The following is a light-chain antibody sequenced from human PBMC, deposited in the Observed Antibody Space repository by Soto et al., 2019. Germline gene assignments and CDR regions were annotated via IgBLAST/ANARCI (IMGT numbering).Light chain of an antibody. CDR1: QSVSSSY. CDR2: GAS. Sequence: EIVLTQSPGTLSLSPGGRATLSCRASQSVSSSYLAWYQQKPGQAPRLLIYGASSRATGIPDRFSGSGSGTDFTLTICRLEPEDFAVYYCQQYGSSPLTFGGGTKVEIK. CDR3: QQYGSSPLT. J-gene: IGKJ4*01. V-gene: IGKV3-20*01.